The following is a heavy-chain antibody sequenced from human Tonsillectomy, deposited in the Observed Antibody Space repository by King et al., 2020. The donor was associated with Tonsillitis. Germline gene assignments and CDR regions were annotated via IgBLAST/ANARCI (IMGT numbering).Heavy chain of an antibody. CDR2: LSSSSSYI. J-gene: IGHJ3*02. CDR3: AGDRGPGMPEGFDI. Sequence: VQLVESGGGLVKPGGSLRLSCAASGFTFRSYSMNWVRQAPGKGLEWVSTLSSSSSYIYYADSVKGRFTISRDNAKNALFLQMNSLRAEDTAVYYCAGDRGPGMPEGFDIRGQGTMVTVSS. D-gene: IGHD2-2*01. V-gene: IGHV3-21*01. CDR1: GFTFRSYS.